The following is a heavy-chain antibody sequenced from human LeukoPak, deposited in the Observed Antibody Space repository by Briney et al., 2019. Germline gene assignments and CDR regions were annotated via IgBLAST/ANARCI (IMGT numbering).Heavy chain of an antibody. V-gene: IGHV4-30-2*01. CDR3: AGRGSGWYHFPFDY. CDR2: IYHSGST. Sequence: SETLSLTCAVSGGSISSGGYSWSWIRQPPGKGLEWIGYIYHSGSTYYNPSLKSRVTISVDTSKNQFSLKLSSVTAADTAVYYCAGRGSGWYHFPFDYWGQGTLVTVSS. J-gene: IGHJ4*02. D-gene: IGHD6-19*01. CDR1: GGSISSGGYS.